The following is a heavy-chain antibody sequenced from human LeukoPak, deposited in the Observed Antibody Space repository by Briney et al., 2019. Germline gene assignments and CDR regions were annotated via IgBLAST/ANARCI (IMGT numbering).Heavy chain of an antibody. Sequence: GGSLRLSCAASGLTITSYTMHWVRQAPGKGLEWVAFIRYDGSNKYYADSVKGRFTISRDNSKNTLYLQMNSLRAEDTAVYYCAKDLWSGYYTGIDYWGQGTLVTVSS. V-gene: IGHV3-30*02. J-gene: IGHJ4*02. CDR1: GLTITSYT. CDR3: AKDLWSGYYTGIDY. CDR2: IRYDGSNK. D-gene: IGHD3-3*01.